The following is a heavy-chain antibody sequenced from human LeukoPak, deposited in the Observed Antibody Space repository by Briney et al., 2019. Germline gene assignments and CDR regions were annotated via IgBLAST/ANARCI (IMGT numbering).Heavy chain of an antibody. V-gene: IGHV3-74*01. J-gene: IGHJ4*02. Sequence: GESLRLSCAASGFTFGYFWMHWFRQTPGKGLVWVSCINTDGSYSSYADSVKGRFTISRDNVRNTLYLQMNSLRAEDSAVYYCARDFDGPRASDYWGQGISVTVSS. D-gene: IGHD4-17*01. CDR3: ARDFDGPRASDY. CDR1: GFTFGYFW. CDR2: INTDGSYS.